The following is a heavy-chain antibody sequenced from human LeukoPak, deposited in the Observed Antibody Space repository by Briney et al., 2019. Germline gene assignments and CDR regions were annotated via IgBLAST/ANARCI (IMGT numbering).Heavy chain of an antibody. J-gene: IGHJ4*02. V-gene: IGHV1-2*02. CDR1: GYTFTGYY. CDR3: AREARGDTAMVTEGY. Sequence: GASVMVSCKASGYTFTGYYMHWVRQAPGQGLEWMGWINPNSGGTNYAQKFQGRVTMTRDTSISTAYMELSRLRSDDTAVYYCAREARGDTAMVTEGYWGQGTLVTVSS. CDR2: INPNSGGT. D-gene: IGHD5-18*01.